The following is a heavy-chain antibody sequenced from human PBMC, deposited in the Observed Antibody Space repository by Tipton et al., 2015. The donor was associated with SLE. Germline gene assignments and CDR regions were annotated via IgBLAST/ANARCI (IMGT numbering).Heavy chain of an antibody. CDR3: ARAPGLERSYSFFYYMDV. J-gene: IGHJ6*03. Sequence: TLSLTCTVSGGSVGSRPYYWGWIRQPPGKGLEWIGNIYYSGSTYYNPSLKSRLSISVDTSMNQVSLRLGYVTAADTAVYYCARAPGLERSYSFFYYMDVWGKGTTVTVSS. CDR2: IYYSGST. D-gene: IGHD1-1*01. CDR1: GGSVGSRPYY. V-gene: IGHV4-39*07.